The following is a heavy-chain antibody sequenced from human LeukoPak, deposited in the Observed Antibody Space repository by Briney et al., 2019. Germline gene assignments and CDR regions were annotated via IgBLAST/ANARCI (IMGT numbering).Heavy chain of an antibody. CDR1: GFTFDDYA. J-gene: IGHJ3*02. Sequence: QPGRSLRLSCAASGFTFDDYAMHWVRQAPGKGLEWVSGISWNSGSIGYADSVKGRFTISRDNAKNSLYLQMNSLRAEDTALYYCAKDFGRYYYDSSGYGNAFDIWGQGTMVTVSS. CDR3: AKDFGRYYYDSSGYGNAFDI. V-gene: IGHV3-9*01. D-gene: IGHD3-22*01. CDR2: ISWNSGSI.